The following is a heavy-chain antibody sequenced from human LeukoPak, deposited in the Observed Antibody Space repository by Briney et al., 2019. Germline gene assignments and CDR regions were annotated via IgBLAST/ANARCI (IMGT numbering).Heavy chain of an antibody. V-gene: IGHV3-23*01. Sequence: SCKASGFTFSSYAMSWVRQAPGKGLEWVSAISDGGGSTYYADSVKGRFTISRDNSKNTLYLQMNSLRAEDTAVYYCARDGPNDYGDYDAHYFDYWGQGTLVTVSS. D-gene: IGHD4-17*01. J-gene: IGHJ4*02. CDR2: ISDGGGST. CDR1: GFTFSSYA. CDR3: ARDGPNDYGDYDAHYFDY.